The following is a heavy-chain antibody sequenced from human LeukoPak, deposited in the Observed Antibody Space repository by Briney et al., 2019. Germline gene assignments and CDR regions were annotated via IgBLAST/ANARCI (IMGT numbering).Heavy chain of an antibody. CDR2: ISSSGSTI. D-gene: IGHD3-22*01. CDR1: GFTFSSYE. Sequence: PGGSLRLSCAASGFTFSSYEMNWVRQAPGKGLEWVSYISSSGSTIYYADSVKGRFTISRDNAKNSLFLQMNILRAEDTAAYYCARGPFPYYYDSSGYRKRAFDIWGQGTMVTVSS. V-gene: IGHV3-48*03. J-gene: IGHJ3*02. CDR3: ARGPFPYYYDSSGYRKRAFDI.